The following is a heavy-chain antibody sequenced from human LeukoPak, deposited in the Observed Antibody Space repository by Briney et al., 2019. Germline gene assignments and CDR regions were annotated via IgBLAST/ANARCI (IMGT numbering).Heavy chain of an antibody. CDR2: IYHSGST. CDR3: ARAPRDSSSSNYMRRFDY. D-gene: IGHD3-22*01. J-gene: IGHJ4*02. Sequence: PSETLSLTCAVAGYSISSDNYWVWIRQPPGQGLEWTGGIYHSGSTYYNPSLKSRVTMSVDTSKNQFSLKLSSVTAADTAVYYCARAPRDSSSSNYMRRFDYWGQGTLVTDSS. V-gene: IGHV4-38-2*01. CDR1: GYSISSDNY.